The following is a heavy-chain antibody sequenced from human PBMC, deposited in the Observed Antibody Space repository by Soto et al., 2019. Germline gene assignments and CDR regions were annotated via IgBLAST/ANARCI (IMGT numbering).Heavy chain of an antibody. J-gene: IGHJ3*02. Sequence: QVQLVQSGAEVKKPGASVKVSCKASGYTFTGYYMHWVRQAPGQGLEWMGWINTNSGGTNYAQKFQGWVTMTRDTSISTAYMDLSRLRSDDKAVYYWARGVRFLEWVAIRGAFDIWGQGTMVTVSS. CDR1: GYTFTGYY. CDR3: ARGVRFLEWVAIRGAFDI. V-gene: IGHV1-2*04. D-gene: IGHD3-3*01. CDR2: INTNSGGT.